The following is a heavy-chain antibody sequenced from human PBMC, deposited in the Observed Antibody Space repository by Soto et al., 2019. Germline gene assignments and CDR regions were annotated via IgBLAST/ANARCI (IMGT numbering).Heavy chain of an antibody. V-gene: IGHV1-18*01. Sequence: ASVKVSCKASGYTFTSYGISWVRQAPGQGLEWMGWISAYNGNTNYAQKHQGRVTMTTDTSTSTAYMELRSLRSDDTAVYYCARDVGYDDYYYGMDVWGQGTTVTVSS. D-gene: IGHD5-12*01. CDR1: GYTFTSYG. J-gene: IGHJ6*02. CDR2: ISAYNGNT. CDR3: ARDVGYDDYYYGMDV.